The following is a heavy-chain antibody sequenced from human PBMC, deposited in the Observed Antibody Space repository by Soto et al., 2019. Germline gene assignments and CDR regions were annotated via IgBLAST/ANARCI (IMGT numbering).Heavy chain of an antibody. CDR2: ISGAGDSK. D-gene: IGHD6-6*01. Sequence: GGSLRFSCAASVFSFSDYAMTLVRQAPGKGLDCVSTISGAGDSKYYADSVKGRFTISRDNSKNTLSLQMNRLRAEDTALYYCARGPYSDSCEWFEPWGQGTMVTVSS. CDR1: VFSFSDYA. V-gene: IGHV3-23*01. J-gene: IGHJ5*02. CDR3: ARGPYSDSCEWFEP.